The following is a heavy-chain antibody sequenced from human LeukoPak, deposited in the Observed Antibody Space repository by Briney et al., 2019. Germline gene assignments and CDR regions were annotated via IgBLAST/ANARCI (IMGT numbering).Heavy chain of an antibody. CDR3: ARGEPLLWFGENGMDV. Sequence: GGSLRLSCAASGFTFSSYAMHWVRQAPGKGLEWVAVISYDGSNKYYADSVKGRFTISRDNSKNTLYLQMNSLRAEDTAVYYCARGEPLLWFGENGMDVWGQGTTVTVSS. V-gene: IGHV3-30-3*01. CDR1: GFTFSSYA. D-gene: IGHD3-10*01. CDR2: ISYDGSNK. J-gene: IGHJ6*02.